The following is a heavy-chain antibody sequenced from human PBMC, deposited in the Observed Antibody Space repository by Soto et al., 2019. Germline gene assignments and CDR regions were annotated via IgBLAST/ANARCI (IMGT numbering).Heavy chain of an antibody. V-gene: IGHV3-23*01. CDR1: GFTFSIYA. J-gene: IGHJ2*01. D-gene: IGHD4-17*01. Sequence: EVQLLESGGGLVQPGGSLRLSCAASGFTFSIYAMNWVRQAPGKGLEWVSVISGSGGSTYYADSVKGRFTISRDNSKNTLYLQRNSLRAEDTAVYYCARRTVGWYFELWGRGTLVTVSS. CDR2: ISGSGGST. CDR3: ARRTVGWYFEL.